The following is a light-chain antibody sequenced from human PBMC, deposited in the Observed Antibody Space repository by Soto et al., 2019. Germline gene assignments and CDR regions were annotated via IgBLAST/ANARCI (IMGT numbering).Light chain of an antibody. V-gene: IGKV1-39*01. CDR1: ENIARH. CDR3: QQSYSTLSIT. Sequence: DIQMTQSPSSLSASVGDRITITCRASENIARHLNWYQQKPGKAPNLLIYAASNLQNGVPLRFXGGGSGTDFTLTISNLQPEDFVTYYCQQSYSTLSITFGQGTRLEIK. CDR2: AAS. J-gene: IGKJ5*01.